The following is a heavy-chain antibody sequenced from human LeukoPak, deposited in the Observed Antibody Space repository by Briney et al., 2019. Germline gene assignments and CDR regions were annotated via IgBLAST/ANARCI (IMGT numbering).Heavy chain of an antibody. V-gene: IGHV3-30*02. D-gene: IGHD6-13*01. Sequence: GSLRLSCAASGFTFSSYGMHWVRQAPGKGLEWVAFIRYDGSNKYYADSVKGRFTISRDNSKNTLYLQMNSLRAEDTAVYYCAGYSSSWYGMDWFDPWGQGTLVTVSS. J-gene: IGHJ5*02. CDR3: AGYSSSWYGMDWFDP. CDR1: GFTFSSYG. CDR2: IRYDGSNK.